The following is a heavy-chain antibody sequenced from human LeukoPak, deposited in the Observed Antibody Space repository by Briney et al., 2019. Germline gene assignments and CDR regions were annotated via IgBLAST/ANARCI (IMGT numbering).Heavy chain of an antibody. CDR1: GASITSDYYY. Sequence: SETLSLTCTVSGASITSDYYYWSWIRQPAGKGLEWIGRIYSSGSTNYNPSLKSRVTISVDTSKNQFSLKLSSVTAADTAVYYCANMYGRDSGYYYYYYMDVWGKGTTVTVSS. J-gene: IGHJ6*03. CDR3: ANMYGRDSGYYYYYYMDV. D-gene: IGHD4-23*01. CDR2: IYSSGST. V-gene: IGHV4-61*02.